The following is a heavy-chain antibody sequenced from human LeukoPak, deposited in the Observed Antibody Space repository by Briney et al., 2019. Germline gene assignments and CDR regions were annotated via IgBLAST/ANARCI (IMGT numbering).Heavy chain of an antibody. D-gene: IGHD5-18*01. V-gene: IGHV1-69*13. Sequence: ASVKVSCKASGYTFTSYGISWVRQAPGQGLEWMGGIIPIFGTANYAQKFQGRVTITADESTSTAYMELSSLRSDDTAVYYCARTDTAMPPYFDYWGQGTLVTVSS. CDR1: GYTFTSYG. CDR2: IIPIFGTA. J-gene: IGHJ4*02. CDR3: ARTDTAMPPYFDY.